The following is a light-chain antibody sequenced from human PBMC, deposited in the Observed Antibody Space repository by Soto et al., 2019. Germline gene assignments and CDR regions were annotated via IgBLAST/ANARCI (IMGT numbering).Light chain of an antibody. CDR1: QSVSSSY. V-gene: IGKV3-20*01. CDR2: GAS. Sequence: ESVLTQSPGTLSLFPGATATLSCRASQSVSSSYLAWYQQKPGQAPRLLIYGASSRATGIPDRFSGSGSGTDFILTISRMELEDFAVYYCLQYVRSPPRFTLGHGTKVD. J-gene: IGKJ3*01. CDR3: LQYVRSPPRFT.